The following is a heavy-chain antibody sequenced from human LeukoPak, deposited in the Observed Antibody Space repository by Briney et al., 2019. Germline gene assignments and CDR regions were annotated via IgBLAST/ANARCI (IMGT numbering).Heavy chain of an antibody. D-gene: IGHD3-10*01. V-gene: IGHV4-39*07. CDR1: GGSISSSSYY. J-gene: IGHJ4*02. CDR3: ARVFLVHLHGHPTHDLFDY. CDR2: IYYSGST. Sequence: PSETLSLTCTVSGGSISSSSYYWGWIRQPPGKGLEWIGSIYYSGSTYYNPSLKSRVTISVDTSKNQFSLKLSSVTAADTAVYYCARVFLVHLHGHPTHDLFDYWGQGTLVTVSS.